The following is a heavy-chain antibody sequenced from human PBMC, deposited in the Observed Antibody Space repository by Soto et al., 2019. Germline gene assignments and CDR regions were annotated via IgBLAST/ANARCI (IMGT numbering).Heavy chain of an antibody. Sequence: QVQLVQSGAEVKKPGSSVKVSCKASGGTFSSYAISWVRQAPGQGLEWMGEIIPIFGTANYAQKFQGRVTXXXXXXXXXXXXXXXXXXXXXXXXXXXXXXXXXXXXXYPYXFDPWGQGTLVTXXX. CDR2: IIPIFGTA. CDR3: XXXXXXXXXXYPYXFDP. J-gene: IGHJ5*02. V-gene: IGHV1-69*05. CDR1: GGTFSSYA.